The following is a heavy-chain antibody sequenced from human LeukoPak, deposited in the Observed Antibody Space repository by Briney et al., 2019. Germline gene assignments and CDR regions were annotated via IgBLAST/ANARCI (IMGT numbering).Heavy chain of an antibody. Sequence: ASVTVSYKASGYRFTSYDMRWVRQAPGQGLEWMGMINPSGGSTSYAQRFQGRVAMTRDTSTTTVYMEVNSLTSEDTAVYFCARDGPTAAPFDYWGQGTLVTVSS. V-gene: IGHV1-46*01. J-gene: IGHJ4*02. CDR1: GYRFTSYD. CDR2: INPSGGST. D-gene: IGHD2-2*01. CDR3: ARDGPTAAPFDY.